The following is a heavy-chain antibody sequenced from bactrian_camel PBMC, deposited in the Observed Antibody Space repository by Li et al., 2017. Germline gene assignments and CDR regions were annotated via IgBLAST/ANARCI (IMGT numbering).Heavy chain of an antibody. D-gene: IGHD1*01. Sequence: HVQLVESGGGSVRAGGSLRLSCALSGYYSGSYSLGWFRQGLGKEREAIAAIDGDGSTGYADSVKGRFTISQDNAKNTVYLQMNSLKPEDTAVYYCAATGQMLSVAGCRTQGTQVTVS. J-gene: IGHJ4*01. CDR2: IDGDGST. CDR1: GYYSGSYS. V-gene: IGHV3S55*01.